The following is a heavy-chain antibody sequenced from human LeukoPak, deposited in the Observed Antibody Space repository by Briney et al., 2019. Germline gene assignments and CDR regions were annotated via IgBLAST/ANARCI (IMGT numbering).Heavy chain of an antibody. J-gene: IGHJ4*02. CDR1: GFTFNNHW. V-gene: IGHV3-74*01. D-gene: IGHD1-20*01. CDR3: GRDVNWNQIDY. Sequence: GGSLRLSCAASGFTFNNHWMHCARQAPGPGLVWISRINTDGRTTDYADSVKGRFTISRDNAKNTLYLQMNSLRAEDTAVYYCGRDVNWNQIDYWGQGSLVTVSS. CDR2: INTDGRTT.